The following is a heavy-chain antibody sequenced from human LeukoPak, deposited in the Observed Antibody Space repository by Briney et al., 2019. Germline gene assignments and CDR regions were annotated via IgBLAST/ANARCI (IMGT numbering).Heavy chain of an antibody. Sequence: PSEPLSLICTVSGGSISSGGYSWSWIRQHPGKGLEWIGYVSYSGSTYYNPSLKSRVAISVDTSKNQFSLKLGSVTAADTAVYYCARDSSSWYIFDFWGQGTLVTVSS. CDR2: VSYSGST. D-gene: IGHD6-13*01. CDR3: ARDSSSWYIFDF. V-gene: IGHV4-31*03. CDR1: GGSISSGGYS. J-gene: IGHJ4*02.